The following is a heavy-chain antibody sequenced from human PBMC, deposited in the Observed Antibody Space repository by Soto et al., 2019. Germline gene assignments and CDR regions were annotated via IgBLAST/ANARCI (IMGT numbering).Heavy chain of an antibody. Sequence: PSETLSLTCTVSVGSISSGGYYWSWILQHPGKGLEWIGYIYYSGSTYYNPSLKSRVTISVDTSKNQFSLKLSSVTAADTAVYYCARGPLMTIFGVVSGAPGIWGQGTLVTVSS. V-gene: IGHV4-31*03. CDR2: IYYSGST. CDR3: ARGPLMTIFGVVSGAPGI. CDR1: VGSISSGGYY. J-gene: IGHJ4*02. D-gene: IGHD3-3*01.